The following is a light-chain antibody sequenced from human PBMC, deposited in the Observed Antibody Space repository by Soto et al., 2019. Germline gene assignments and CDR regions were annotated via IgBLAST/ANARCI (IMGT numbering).Light chain of an antibody. CDR1: SSDVGGYNY. CDR3: SSYTSSSTPYCV. Sequence: QPVLTQPASVSGSPGQSITISCTGTSSDVGGYNYVSWYQQHPGKAPKLMIYDVSNRPSGVSNRFSGSKSGNTASLTISGLQAEDEADYYCSSYTSSSTPYCVFGTGTKLTVL. J-gene: IGLJ1*01. CDR2: DVS. V-gene: IGLV2-14*01.